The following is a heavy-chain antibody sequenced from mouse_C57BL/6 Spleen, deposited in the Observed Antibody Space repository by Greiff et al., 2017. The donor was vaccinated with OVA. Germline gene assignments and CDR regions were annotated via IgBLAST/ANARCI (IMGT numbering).Heavy chain of an antibody. V-gene: IGHV1-15*01. CDR1: GYTFTDYE. D-gene: IGHD1-1*01. CDR2: IDPETGGT. Sequence: VKLQESGAELVRPGASVTLSCKASGYTFTDYEMHWVKQTPVHGLEWIGAIDPETGGTAYNQKFKGKAILTADKSSSTAYMELRSLTSEDSAVYYCTRLLLRSYYAMDYWGQGTSVTVSS. CDR3: TRLLLRSYYAMDY. J-gene: IGHJ4*01.